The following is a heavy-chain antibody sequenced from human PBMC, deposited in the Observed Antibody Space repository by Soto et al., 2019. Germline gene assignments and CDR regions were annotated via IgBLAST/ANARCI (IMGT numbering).Heavy chain of an antibody. CDR3: ARGIATGQLDP. V-gene: IGHV1-3*01. Sequence: ASVKVSCKASGYTFTRYTMNWVRQAPGQRLEWMGWINPDNGNTKSSQKFQDRVIITRDTSASTAYMDLSSLRSEDTAVYYCARGIATGQLDPWGQGTLVTVTS. CDR1: GYTFTRYT. D-gene: IGHD2-15*01. CDR2: INPDNGNT. J-gene: IGHJ5*02.